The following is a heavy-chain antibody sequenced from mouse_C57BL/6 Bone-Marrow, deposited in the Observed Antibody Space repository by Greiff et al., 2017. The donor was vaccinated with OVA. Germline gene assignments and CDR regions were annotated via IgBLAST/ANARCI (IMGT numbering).Heavy chain of an antibody. J-gene: IGHJ1*03. CDR1: GYTFTSYW. Sequence: QVQLQQSGAELVKPGASVKLSCKTSGYTFTSYWMHWVKQRPGQGLEWIGMIHPNSGSTNYNEKFKSKATLTVDKSSSTAYMQLSSLTSEDSAVYYCARGGFYYSNYVGWYFGVWGTGTTVTVSS. V-gene: IGHV1-64*01. CDR3: ARGGFYYSNYVGWYFGV. CDR2: IHPNSGST. D-gene: IGHD2-5*01.